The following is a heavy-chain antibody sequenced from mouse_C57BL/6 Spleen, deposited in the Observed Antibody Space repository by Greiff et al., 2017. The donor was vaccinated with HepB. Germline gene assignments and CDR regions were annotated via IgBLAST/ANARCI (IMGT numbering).Heavy chain of an antibody. V-gene: IGHV5-4*03. Sequence: EVNLVESGGGLVKPGGSLKLSCAASGFTFSSYAMSWVRQTPEKRLEWVATISDGGSYTYYPDNVKGRFTISRDNAKNNLYLQMSHLKSEDTAMYYCARASLITTGVDPWYFDVWGTGTTVTVAS. J-gene: IGHJ1*03. CDR1: GFTFSSYA. CDR2: ISDGGSYT. CDR3: ARASLITTGVDPWYFDV. D-gene: IGHD1-1*01.